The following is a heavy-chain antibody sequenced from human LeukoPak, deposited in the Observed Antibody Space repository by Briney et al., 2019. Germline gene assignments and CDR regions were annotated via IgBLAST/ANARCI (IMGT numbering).Heavy chain of an antibody. V-gene: IGHV3-30*02. CDR2: IRFDGSNK. J-gene: IGHJ4*02. CDR1: GFTFSSYG. Sequence: GGSLRLSCAVPGFTFSSYGMHWVRQAPGKGLEWVAFIRFDGSNKYYADSVKGRFTISRDNSKNTLYLQMNSLGPEDTAVYYCAKIPAGNEDLDCWGQGTLVTVSS. D-gene: IGHD1-1*01. CDR3: AKIPAGNEDLDC.